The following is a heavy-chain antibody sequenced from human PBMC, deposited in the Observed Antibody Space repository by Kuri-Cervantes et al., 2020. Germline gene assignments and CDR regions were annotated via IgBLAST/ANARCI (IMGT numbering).Heavy chain of an antibody. D-gene: IGHD3-22*01. CDR1: GFTFSSYW. V-gene: IGHV3-7*01. J-gene: IGHJ4*02. CDR2: IKQDGSEK. CDR3: AKDGGIVVAKYYFDY. Sequence: ETLSLTCAASGFTFSSYWMSWVRQAPGKGLEWVANIKQDGSEKYYVDSVKGRFTISRDNAKNSLHLQMNSLRAEDTAVYYCAKDGGIVVAKYYFDYWGQGTLVTVSS.